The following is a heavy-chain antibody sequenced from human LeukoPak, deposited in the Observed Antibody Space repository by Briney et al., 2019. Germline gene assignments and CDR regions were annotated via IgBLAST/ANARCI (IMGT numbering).Heavy chain of an antibody. V-gene: IGHV4-34*01. CDR2: INHSGST. Sequence: SETLSLTCAVYGGSFSGYYWSWIRQPPGKGLEWIGEINHSGSTNCNPSLKSRVTISVDTSKNQFSLKLSSVTAADTAVYYCAATVHVDTAMVLFDPWGQGTLVTVSS. J-gene: IGHJ5*02. CDR3: AATVHVDTAMVLFDP. D-gene: IGHD5-18*01. CDR1: GGSFSGYY.